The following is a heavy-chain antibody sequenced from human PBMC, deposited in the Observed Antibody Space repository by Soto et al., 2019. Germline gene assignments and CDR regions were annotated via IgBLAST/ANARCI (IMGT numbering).Heavy chain of an antibody. D-gene: IGHD2-15*01. CDR2: INAGNGNT. CDR3: ARDDTGVYCSGGSCYYYYGMDV. CDR1: GYTFTSYA. Sequence: QVQLVQSGAEVKKPGASVKVSCKASGYTFTSYAMHWVRQAPGQRLEWMGWINAGNGNTKYSQKFQGRVTITRDKSASPAYMELSRLRSEDTAVYYCARDDTGVYCSGGSCYYYYGMDVWGQGTTVTVSS. J-gene: IGHJ6*02. V-gene: IGHV1-3*01.